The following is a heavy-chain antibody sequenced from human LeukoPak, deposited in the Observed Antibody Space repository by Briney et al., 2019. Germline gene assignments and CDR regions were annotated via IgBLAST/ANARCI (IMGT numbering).Heavy chain of an antibody. Sequence: PGRSLRLSCAAPGFTFSSYGMHWVRQAPGKGLEWVAVTWYDGSNKYYADSVKGRFTISRDNPKNTLYLQMNSLRVEDTAVYYCARVHWENYYLNAFDIWGQGTMVTVSS. CDR2: TWYDGSNK. J-gene: IGHJ3*02. CDR1: GFTFSSYG. CDR3: ARVHWENYYLNAFDI. D-gene: IGHD3-16*01. V-gene: IGHV3-33*01.